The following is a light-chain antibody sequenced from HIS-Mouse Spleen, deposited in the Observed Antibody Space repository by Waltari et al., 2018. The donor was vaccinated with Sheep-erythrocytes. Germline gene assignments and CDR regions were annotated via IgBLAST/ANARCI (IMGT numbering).Light chain of an antibody. J-gene: IGKJ1*01. V-gene: IGKV2-28*01. CDR3: MQALQTPRT. CDR2: LGS. Sequence: DIVMTQSPLSLPVTPGEPASISCRSSQSLLHSNGYNYLDWYLQKPGQSPQLLIYLGSSRTSGFPDRFSGSGSGTDFTLKISRVEAEDVWVYYCMQALQTPRTFGQGTKVEIK. CDR1: QSLLHSNGYNY.